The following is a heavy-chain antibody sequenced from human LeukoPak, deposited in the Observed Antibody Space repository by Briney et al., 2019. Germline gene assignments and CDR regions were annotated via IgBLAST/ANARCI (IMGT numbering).Heavy chain of an antibody. CDR3: ARDRFPRYYYDSSGYGKFDY. CDR1: GYTFTSYG. V-gene: IGHV1-18*01. D-gene: IGHD3-22*01. Sequence: ASVKVSCKASGYTFTSYGISWVRQAPGQGLEWMGLISAYNGNTNYAQKLQGRVTMTTDTSTSTAYMELRSLRSDDTAVYYCARDRFPRYYYDSSGYGKFDYWGQGTLVTVSS. CDR2: ISAYNGNT. J-gene: IGHJ4*02.